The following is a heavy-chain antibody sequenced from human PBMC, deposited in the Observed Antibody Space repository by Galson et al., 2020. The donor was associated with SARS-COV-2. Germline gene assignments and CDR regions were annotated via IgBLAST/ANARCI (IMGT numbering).Heavy chain of an antibody. J-gene: IGHJ2*01. CDR1: GGSISSGGYF. CDR2: IYYSGST. Sequence: ASETLSLTCTVSGGSISSGGYFWSWIRQHPGKGLEWIGYIYYSGSTYYNPSLKSRITISVNTSKNQFSLKLSSVTAADTAVYYCARNFVVVPALGYWYFDLWGRGTLVTVSS. V-gene: IGHV4-31*03. CDR3: ARNFVVVPALGYWYFDL. D-gene: IGHD2-2*01.